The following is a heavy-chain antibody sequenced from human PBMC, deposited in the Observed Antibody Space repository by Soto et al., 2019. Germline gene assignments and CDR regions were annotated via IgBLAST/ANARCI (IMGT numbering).Heavy chain of an antibody. V-gene: IGHV1-18*01. D-gene: IGHD2-2*02. J-gene: IGHJ3*01. CDR1: GYTFSTDG. Sequence: ASVKVSCKASGYTFSTDGITWVRQAPGQGLEWMGWINPLKGDTNSAARFQDRLTMTTDTSTRTAYMELRSLTSDDTAVYYCARVKVPAAILGAFDLWGQGTVVTVS. CDR3: ARVKVPAAILGAFDL. CDR2: INPLKGDT.